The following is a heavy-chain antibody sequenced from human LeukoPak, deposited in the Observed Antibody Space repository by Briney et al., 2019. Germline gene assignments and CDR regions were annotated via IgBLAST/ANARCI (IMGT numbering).Heavy chain of an antibody. D-gene: IGHD6-13*01. CDR1: GGSISSYY. V-gene: IGHV4-59*08. J-gene: IGHJ4*02. Sequence: PSETLSLTCTVSGGSISSYYWSWIRQPPGKGLEWIGYIYYSGSTNYNPSLKSRVTISVDTSKNQFSLKLSSVTAADTAVYYCARRPSSSWYSDYWGQGTLVTVSS. CDR3: ARRPSSSWYSDY. CDR2: IYYSGST.